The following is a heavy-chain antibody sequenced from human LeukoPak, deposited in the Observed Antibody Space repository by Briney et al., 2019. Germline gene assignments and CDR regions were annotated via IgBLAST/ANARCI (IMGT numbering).Heavy chain of an antibody. CDR2: IYPRDGST. Sequence: ASVKVSCKASGYTFTSNYIHWVRQAPGQGLEWMGMIYPRDGSTSYAQKFQGRVTITADESTSTAYMELSSLRSEDTAVYYCARDRFVGDYVWGSYRPYLYYFDYWGQGTLVTVSS. CDR1: GYTFTSNY. D-gene: IGHD3-16*02. V-gene: IGHV1-46*01. CDR3: ARDRFVGDYVWGSYRPYLYYFDY. J-gene: IGHJ4*02.